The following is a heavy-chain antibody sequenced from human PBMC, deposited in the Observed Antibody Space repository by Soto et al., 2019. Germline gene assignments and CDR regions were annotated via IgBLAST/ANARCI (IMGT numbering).Heavy chain of an antibody. Sequence: GGSLRLSCAASGFTFSSYGMHWVRQAPGKGLGWVAVIWYDGSNKYYADSVKGRFTISRYNSNNTLYLQMNSLRAEDTAVYYCARDRVGGMTSQDAFDIWGQGTMVTVSS. J-gene: IGHJ3*02. D-gene: IGHD3-16*01. V-gene: IGHV3-33*01. CDR2: IWYDGSNK. CDR3: ARDRVGGMTSQDAFDI. CDR1: GFTFSSYG.